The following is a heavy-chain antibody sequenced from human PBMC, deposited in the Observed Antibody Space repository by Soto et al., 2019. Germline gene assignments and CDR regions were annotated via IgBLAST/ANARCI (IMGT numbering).Heavy chain of an antibody. J-gene: IGHJ4*02. V-gene: IGHV3-33*01. D-gene: IGHD1-26*01. Sequence: QVQLVESGGGVVQPGRSLRLSCAASGFTFRSYGMHWVRQAPGKGLEWVAVIWYDGSNKYYADSVKGRFTISRDNSKNTLYLQMNSLRAEDTAMYYCASARESYYGFYWGQGALFTVPS. CDR2: IWYDGSNK. CDR1: GFTFRSYG. CDR3: ASARESYYGFY.